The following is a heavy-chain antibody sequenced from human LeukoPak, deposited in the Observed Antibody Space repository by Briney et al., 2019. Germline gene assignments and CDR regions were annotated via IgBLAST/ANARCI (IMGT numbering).Heavy chain of an antibody. CDR2: ISYDGSNK. Sequence: EGSLRLSCAASGFTFSSYGMHWVRQAPGKGLEWVAVISYDGSNKYYADSVKGRFTISRDNAKNSLYLQMNSLRAEDTAVYYCARDVLGYCSGGSCYSWMGSDYWGQGTLVTVSS. CDR3: ARDVLGYCSGGSCYSWMGSDY. V-gene: IGHV3-30*03. D-gene: IGHD2-15*01. CDR1: GFTFSSYG. J-gene: IGHJ4*02.